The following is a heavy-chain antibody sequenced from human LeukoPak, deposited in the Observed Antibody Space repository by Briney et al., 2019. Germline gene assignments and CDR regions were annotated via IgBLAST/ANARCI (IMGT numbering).Heavy chain of an antibody. CDR3: ARQEPSYYYDSSGYYTSY. D-gene: IGHD3-22*01. CDR2: IYPGDSDT. CDR1: GYSFTSYW. J-gene: IGHJ4*02. Sequence: KLGESLKISCKGSGYSFTSYWIGWVRQMPGKGLEWMGIIYPGDSDTRYSPSFQGQVTISADKSISTAYLQWSSLKASDTAMYYCARQEPSYYYDSSGYYTSYWGQGTLVTVSS. V-gene: IGHV5-51*01.